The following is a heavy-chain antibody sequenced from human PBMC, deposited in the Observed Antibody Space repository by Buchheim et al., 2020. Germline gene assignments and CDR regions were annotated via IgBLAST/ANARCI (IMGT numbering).Heavy chain of an antibody. J-gene: IGHJ6*02. Sequence: QVQLVQSGAEVKKPGASVKVSCKASGYTFTSYYMHWVRQAPGQGLEWMGIINPSGGSPSYAQKFQGRVTMTRDTSTSTVYMELSSLRSEDTAVYYCARVRIGVVVGPAAISKHYPMGVSCQGNT. D-gene: IGHD2-2*02. CDR1: GYTFTSYY. V-gene: IGHV1-46*03. CDR3: ARVRIGVVVGPAAISKHYPMGV. CDR2: INPSGGSP.